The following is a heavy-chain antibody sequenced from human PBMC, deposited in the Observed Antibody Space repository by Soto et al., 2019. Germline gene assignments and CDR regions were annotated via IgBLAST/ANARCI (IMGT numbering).Heavy chain of an antibody. CDR1: GFTVSSNY. V-gene: IGHV3-53*01. Sequence: GGSLRLSCAASGFTVSSNYMSWVRQAPGKGLEWVSVIYSGGSTYYADSVKGRFTISRDNSKNTLYLQMNSLRAEDTAVYYCARVHSDYYYSGMVVWGQGTTHTVSS. CDR2: IYSGGST. J-gene: IGHJ6*02. CDR3: ARVHSDYYYSGMVV. D-gene: IGHD5-18*01.